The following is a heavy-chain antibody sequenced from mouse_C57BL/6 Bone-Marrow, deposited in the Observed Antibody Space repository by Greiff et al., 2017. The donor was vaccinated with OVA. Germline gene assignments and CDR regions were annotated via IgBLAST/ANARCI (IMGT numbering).Heavy chain of an antibody. Sequence: ESGPGLVKPSQSLSLTCSVTGYSITSGYYWNWIRQFPGNKLEWMGYISYDGSNNYNPSLKNRISITRDTSKNQFFLKLNSVTTEDTATYYCARDRGNYYGSRFDYWGQGTTLTVSS. CDR1: GYSITSGYY. D-gene: IGHD1-1*01. CDR3: ARDRGNYYGSRFDY. J-gene: IGHJ2*01. V-gene: IGHV3-6*01. CDR2: ISYDGSN.